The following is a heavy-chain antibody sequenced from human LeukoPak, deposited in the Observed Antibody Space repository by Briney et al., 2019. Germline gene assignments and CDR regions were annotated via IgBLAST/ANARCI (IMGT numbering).Heavy chain of an antibody. J-gene: IGHJ4*02. V-gene: IGHV3-21*01. D-gene: IGHD6-13*01. CDR3: ARGTGSDSWYIYY. CDR2: IGLSSNHI. CDR1: GFTFSRDS. Sequence: GGSLRLSCAASGFTFSRDSMDWVRQAPGKGLEWVSSIGLSSNHIYYADSVRGRFTISRDNAKNSLYLQINSLRAEDTAVYYCARGTGSDSWYIYYWGQGTLVSVSS.